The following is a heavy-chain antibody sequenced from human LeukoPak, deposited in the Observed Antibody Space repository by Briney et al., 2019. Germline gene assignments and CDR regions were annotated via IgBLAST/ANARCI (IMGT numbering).Heavy chain of an antibody. CDR3: AVNYGSGSYAYYFDY. CDR1: GYTFTGYY. J-gene: IGHJ4*02. V-gene: IGHV1-24*01. CDR2: FDPEDGET. D-gene: IGHD3-10*01. Sequence: ASVKVSCKASGYTFTGYYMHWVRQAPGQGLEWMGGFDPEDGETIYAQKFQGRVTMTEDTSTDTAYMELSSLRSEDTAVYYCAVNYGSGSYAYYFDYWGQGTLVTVSS.